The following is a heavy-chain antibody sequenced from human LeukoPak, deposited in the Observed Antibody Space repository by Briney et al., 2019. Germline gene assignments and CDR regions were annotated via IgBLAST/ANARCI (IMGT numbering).Heavy chain of an antibody. CDR3: ARADSSSWQD. CDR2: IYYSGST. CDR1: GGSISSYY. D-gene: IGHD6-13*01. J-gene: IGHJ4*02. Sequence: SDTLSLTCNVSGGSISSYYWSWIRQPPGKGLEWIGYIYYSGSTNYNPSLKSRVTISIDTSKNQFSLKLSSVTAADTAVYYCARADSSSWQDWGQGTLVTVSS. V-gene: IGHV4-59*07.